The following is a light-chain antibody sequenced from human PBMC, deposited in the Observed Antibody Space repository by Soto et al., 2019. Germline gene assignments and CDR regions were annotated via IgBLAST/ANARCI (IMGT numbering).Light chain of an antibody. V-gene: IGKV3-15*01. J-gene: IGKJ5*01. CDR1: QSVRSN. CDR2: DGS. Sequence: EIVMTQSPDTVYVSPGERATPSRRASQSVRSNLAWYQHKPGQAPRLLIYDGSTRAPGIPARFSGSESGTEFTLTISSLQSEDFAVYFCQQYDDWPITFGQGTRLEIK. CDR3: QQYDDWPIT.